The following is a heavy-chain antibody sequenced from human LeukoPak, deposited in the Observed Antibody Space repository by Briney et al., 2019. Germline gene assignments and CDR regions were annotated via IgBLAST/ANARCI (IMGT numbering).Heavy chain of an antibody. CDR3: AMGRYYYDSSGYYYFDY. D-gene: IGHD3-22*01. CDR1: GGSFSGYY. Sequence: SETLSLTCAVYGGSFSGYYWSWIRQPPGKGLDWIGEINHSGSTNYNPSLKSRVTISVDTSKNQFSLKLSSVTAADTAVYYCAMGRYYYDSSGYYYFDYWGQGTLVTVSS. CDR2: INHSGST. V-gene: IGHV4-34*01. J-gene: IGHJ4*02.